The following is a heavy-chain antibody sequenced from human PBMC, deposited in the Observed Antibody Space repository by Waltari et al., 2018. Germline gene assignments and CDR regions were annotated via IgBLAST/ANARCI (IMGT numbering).Heavy chain of an antibody. V-gene: IGHV4-38-2*01. CDR2: IYHSGST. Sequence: QVQLQESGPGLVKPSETLSLTCAVSGYSISSGYYWGWLRQPPGKGLELIGSIYHSGSTYYNPSLKSRVTISVDTSKNQFSLKLSSVTAADTAVYYCHLYGDYFEGFDYWGQGTLVTVSS. D-gene: IGHD4-17*01. J-gene: IGHJ4*02. CDR1: GYSISSGYY. CDR3: HLYGDYFEGFDY.